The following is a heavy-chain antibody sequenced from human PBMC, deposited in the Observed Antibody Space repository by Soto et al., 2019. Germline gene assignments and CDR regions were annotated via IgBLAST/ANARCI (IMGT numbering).Heavy chain of an antibody. Sequence: GASVKVSCKASGYTFTGYYIHWVRQAPGQGLEWMGWINPNSGGTNYAQKFQGGVTMTRDTSISTAYMELSRLRSDDTAVYYCARDEPSWYDVYFQHWGQGTLVTVSS. J-gene: IGHJ1*01. CDR1: GYTFTGYY. D-gene: IGHD6-13*01. CDR3: ARDEPSWYDVYFQH. CDR2: INPNSGGT. V-gene: IGHV1-2*02.